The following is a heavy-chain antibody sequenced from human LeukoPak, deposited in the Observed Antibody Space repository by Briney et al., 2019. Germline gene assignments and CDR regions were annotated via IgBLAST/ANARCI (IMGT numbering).Heavy chain of an antibody. CDR3: ARYGIKGCSSTNCFTSYFYYGMDV. V-gene: IGHV5-51*01. CDR1: GYSFKDYW. J-gene: IGHJ6*02. CDR2: IFPHDSDT. Sequence: GESLKISCKGSGYSFKDYWIGWARQMPGKGPEWMGIIFPHDSDTKYSPSFQGQVTISVDKSISTAYVQWSSLEASDTAIYYCARYGIKGCSSTNCFTSYFYYGMDVWGQGTTVTVSS. D-gene: IGHD2-2*02.